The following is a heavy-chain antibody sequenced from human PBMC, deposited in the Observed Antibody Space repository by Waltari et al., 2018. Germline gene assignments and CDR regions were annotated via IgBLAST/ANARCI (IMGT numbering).Heavy chain of an antibody. CDR2: SYRGGST. Sequence: EVQLVESGGGLIQPGGSLRLYCAASGFTVSSNYMTWVRQAPGKGLEVVSDSYRGGSTYYADSVKGRFTISRDNSKNTLYLQMNSLRGEDTAVYYCARAEFSSATEYFQHWGQGTLVTVSS. CDR3: ARAEFSSATEYFQH. CDR1: GFTVSSNY. J-gene: IGHJ1*01. V-gene: IGHV3-53*01. D-gene: IGHD6-6*01.